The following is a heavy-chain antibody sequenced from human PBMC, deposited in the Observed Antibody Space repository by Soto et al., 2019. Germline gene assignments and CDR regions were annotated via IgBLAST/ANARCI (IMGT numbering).Heavy chain of an antibody. Sequence: LRLSCAASGFRFSSSGMHWVRQAPGKGLEWVAVIIYDGSKKEYADSVKGRFTISRDNSKNTLYLQMSSLRAEDTAVYYCVNVVAGDYYYGMDVWGQGTTVTVSS. J-gene: IGHJ6*02. CDR2: IIYDGSKK. CDR1: GFRFSSSG. V-gene: IGHV3-30*18. CDR3: VNVVAGDYYYGMDV. D-gene: IGHD6-19*01.